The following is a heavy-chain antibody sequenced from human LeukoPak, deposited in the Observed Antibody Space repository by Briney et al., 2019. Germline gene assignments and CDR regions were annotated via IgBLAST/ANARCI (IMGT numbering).Heavy chain of an antibody. V-gene: IGHV1-2*02. Sequence: ASVKVSCKASGGTFSSYAISWVRQAPGQGLEWVGWINPNSGGTNYAQKFQGRVTMTRDTSISTVYMEVSRLRSDDTAVYYCARRMELLHFDSWGQGTLVIVSP. D-gene: IGHD1-26*01. CDR1: GGTFSSYA. CDR3: ARRMELLHFDS. CDR2: INPNSGGT. J-gene: IGHJ4*02.